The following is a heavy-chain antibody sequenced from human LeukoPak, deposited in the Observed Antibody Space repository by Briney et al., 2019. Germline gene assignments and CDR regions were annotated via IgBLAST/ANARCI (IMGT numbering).Heavy chain of an antibody. CDR2: ISSSSSTI. Sequence: GGSLRLSCAASGFTFSSYSMNWVRQAPGKGLEWVSYISSSSSTIYYADSVKGRFTISRDNAKNSLYLQMNSLRAEDTAVYYCARVCCELYDSSGYYSYYFDYWGQGTLVTVSS. D-gene: IGHD3-22*01. CDR3: ARVCCELYDSSGYYSYYFDY. J-gene: IGHJ4*02. CDR1: GFTFSSYS. V-gene: IGHV3-48*04.